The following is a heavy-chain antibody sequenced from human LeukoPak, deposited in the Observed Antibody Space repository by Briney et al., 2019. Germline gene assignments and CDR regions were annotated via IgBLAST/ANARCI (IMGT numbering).Heavy chain of an antibody. V-gene: IGHV3-30*18. J-gene: IGHJ4*02. Sequence: GGSLRLSCAASGFTFSSYGMHWVRQAPGKGLEWVAVISYDGSNKYYADSVKGRFTISRDNSKNTLYLQMNSLRAEDTAVYYCAKDLYYDILTGVEYWGQGTLVTVSS. CDR2: ISYDGSNK. CDR1: GFTFSSYG. D-gene: IGHD3-9*01. CDR3: AKDLYYDILTGVEY.